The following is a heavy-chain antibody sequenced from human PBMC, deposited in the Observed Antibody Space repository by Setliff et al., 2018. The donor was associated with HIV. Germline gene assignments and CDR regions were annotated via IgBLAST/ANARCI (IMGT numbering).Heavy chain of an antibody. CDR1: GFTFSDYY. CDR2: ISSSGTTT. CDR3: AAQGVL. Sequence: SLRLSCAASGFTFSDYYMSWVRQAPGKGLEWLSYISSSGTTTYYADSVKGRLTISRDNAKNSVLLQMNSLRVEDTAVYFCAAQGVLWGQGTQVTVSS. V-gene: IGHV3-11*04. J-gene: IGHJ4*02.